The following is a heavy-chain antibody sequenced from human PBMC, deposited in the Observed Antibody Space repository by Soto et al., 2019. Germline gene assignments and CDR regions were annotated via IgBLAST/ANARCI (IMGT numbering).Heavy chain of an antibody. CDR2: IIPFFGTA. CDR1: GGTFKSYV. V-gene: IGHV1-69*01. J-gene: IGHJ6*02. CDR3: ARDVDFDEVAIPAAYFYGMDV. Sequence: QVQLVQSGAEVKKPGSSVKVSCKASGGTFKSYVFNWVRQAPGQGLEWMGGIIPFFGTANYAQRFQGRVTIIADEFTTTVYMELSSLRSEDTAVYYCARDVDFDEVAIPAAYFYGMDVWGQGTTVIVSS. D-gene: IGHD2-2*01.